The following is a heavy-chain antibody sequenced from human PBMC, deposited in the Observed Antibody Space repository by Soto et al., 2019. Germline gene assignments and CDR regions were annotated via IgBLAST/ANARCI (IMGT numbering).Heavy chain of an antibody. CDR1: GGSFSGYY. Sequence: QVQLQQWGAGLLKPSETLSLTCAVYGGSFSGYYWSWIRQPPGKGLEWIGEINHSGSTNYNPSLKRRVPISVDTSKNRFSLKLSSVTAADTAVYYCARGLDIVATLRHWGQGTLVTVSS. CDR3: ARGLDIVATLRH. J-gene: IGHJ4*02. D-gene: IGHD5-12*01. V-gene: IGHV4-34*01. CDR2: INHSGST.